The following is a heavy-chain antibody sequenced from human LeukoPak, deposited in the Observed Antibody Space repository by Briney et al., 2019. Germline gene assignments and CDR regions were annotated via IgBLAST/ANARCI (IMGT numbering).Heavy chain of an antibody. D-gene: IGHD3-22*01. CDR3: TTEYDSSGYCPSDAFDI. Sequence: GGSLRLSCAASGFTFSNAWTNWVRQAPGKGLEWVGRIKSKTDGGTTDYAAPVKGRFTISRDDSKNTLYLQMNSLKTEDTAVYYCTTEYDSSGYCPSDAFDIWGQGTMVTVSS. CDR1: GFTFSNAW. CDR2: IKSKTDGGTT. J-gene: IGHJ3*02. V-gene: IGHV3-15*07.